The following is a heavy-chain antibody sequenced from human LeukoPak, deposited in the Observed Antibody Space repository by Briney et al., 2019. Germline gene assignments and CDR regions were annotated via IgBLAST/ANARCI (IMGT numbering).Heavy chain of an antibody. V-gene: IGHV1-69*04. J-gene: IGHJ4*02. CDR2: IIPILGIA. CDR1: GYTFTGYY. CDR3: ARDKSD. Sequence: SVKVSCKASGYTFTGYYMHWVRQAPGQGLEWMGRIIPILGIANYAQKFQGRVTITADKSTSTAYMELSSLRSEDTAVYYCARDKSDWGQGTLVTVSS.